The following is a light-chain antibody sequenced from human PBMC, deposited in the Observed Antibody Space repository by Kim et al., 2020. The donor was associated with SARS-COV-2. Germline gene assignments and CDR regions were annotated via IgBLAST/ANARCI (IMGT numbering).Light chain of an antibody. J-gene: IGLJ3*02. CDR2: EDS. Sequence: PGQTARITCSGDTLPKKYAYWYQQKAGQAPVLVIYEDSKRPSGIPERFSGSSSGTLATLTISVAQVEDEADYYCYSTDNTGNRRVFGGGTQLTVL. V-gene: IGLV3-10*01. CDR3: YSTDNTGNRRV. CDR1: TLPKKY.